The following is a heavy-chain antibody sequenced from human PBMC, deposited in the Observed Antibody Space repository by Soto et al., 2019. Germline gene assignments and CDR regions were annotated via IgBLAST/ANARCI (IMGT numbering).Heavy chain of an antibody. Sequence: TLSLTCTVSGGSISSGGYYWSWIRQHPGKGLEWIGYIYYSGITYYNPSLKSRVTISVDTSKNQFSLKLSSVTAADTAVYYCAGSRDGYNYFDSWGQGTQVTVSS. V-gene: IGHV4-31*03. D-gene: IGHD5-12*01. CDR1: GGSISSGGYY. J-gene: IGHJ4*02. CDR2: IYYSGIT. CDR3: AGSRDGYNYFDS.